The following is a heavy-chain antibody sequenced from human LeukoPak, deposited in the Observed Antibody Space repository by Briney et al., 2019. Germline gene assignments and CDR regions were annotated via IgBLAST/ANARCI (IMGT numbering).Heavy chain of an antibody. CDR1: DGSTTGTRYY. J-gene: IGHJ6*03. V-gene: IGHV4-39*06. Sequence: SETLSLTCTVSDGSTTGTRYYWGWFRQTPGRGPEWIGNINYRGAVYYNPSLRSRATISLDTSKNQFPLRLTSVTAADTAVYFCARVTKYDNSRNNYYMDVWGKGTTVTVSS. D-gene: IGHD4-17*01. CDR2: INYRGAV. CDR3: ARVTKYDNSRNNYYMDV.